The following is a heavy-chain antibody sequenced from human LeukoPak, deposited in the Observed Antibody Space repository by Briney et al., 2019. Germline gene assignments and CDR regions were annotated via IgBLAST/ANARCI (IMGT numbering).Heavy chain of an antibody. CDR1: GGSISSNF. CDR2: IYNSGTT. V-gene: IGHV4-59*01. Sequence: SETLSLTCTVSGGSISSNFWSWIRQPPGKGLEYIGYIYNSGTTNYNPSLKSRVTISVDTSKNQFSLKLSSVTAADTAVYYCARVLSYSSSPLWYWGQGTLVTVSS. J-gene: IGHJ4*02. CDR3: ARVLSYSSSPLWY. D-gene: IGHD6-6*01.